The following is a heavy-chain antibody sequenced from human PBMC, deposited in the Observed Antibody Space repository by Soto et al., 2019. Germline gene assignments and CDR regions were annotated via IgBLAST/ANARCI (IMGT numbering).Heavy chain of an antibody. V-gene: IGHV4-59*08. CDR3: ARAVGDPLYDLDY. Sequence: QVQLQESGPGLVRPSETLSLTCTVSSDSISSYYWIWIRQSPGEGLEWIGYTDYSGNTNYNPSRRSRVTISGDTCKNHFSLRLSSVTAADTAVYYCARAVGDPLYDLDYWGQGTLVTVSS. J-gene: IGHJ4*02. CDR2: TDYSGNT. D-gene: IGHD6-19*01. CDR1: SDSISSYY.